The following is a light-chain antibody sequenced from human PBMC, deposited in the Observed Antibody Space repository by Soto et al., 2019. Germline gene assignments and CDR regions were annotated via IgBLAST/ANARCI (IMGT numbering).Light chain of an antibody. J-gene: IGLJ2*01. Sequence: QSVLTQPPSVSGAPGQRVTISCTGSSSNIGATHVVYWYQQFPGRAPNLLIYGTTNRPSGVPDRFSGSQSGTSASLAITGLQAEDEADYYCQSYDNTLSASVFGGRTKLTVL. CDR3: QSYDNTLSASV. CDR1: SSNIGATHV. CDR2: GTT. V-gene: IGLV1-40*01.